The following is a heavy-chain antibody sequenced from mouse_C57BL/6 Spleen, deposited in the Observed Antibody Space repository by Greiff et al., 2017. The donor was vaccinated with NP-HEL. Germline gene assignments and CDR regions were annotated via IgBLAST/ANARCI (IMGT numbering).Heavy chain of an antibody. J-gene: IGHJ2*01. V-gene: IGHV1-31*01. CDR1: GYSFTGYY. CDR3: ARPTAQATGYFDY. Sequence: EVKLMESGPELVKPGASVKISCKASGYSFTGYYMHWVKQSHGNILDWIGYIYPYNGVSSYNQKFKGKATLTVDKSSSTAYMELRSLTSEDSAVYYCARPTAQATGYFDYWGQGTTLTVSS. D-gene: IGHD3-2*02. CDR2: IYPYNGVS.